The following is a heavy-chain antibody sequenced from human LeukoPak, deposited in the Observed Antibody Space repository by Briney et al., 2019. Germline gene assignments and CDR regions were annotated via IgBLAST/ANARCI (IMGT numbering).Heavy chain of an antibody. D-gene: IGHD3-22*01. V-gene: IGHV5-51*01. CDR2: IYPGDSDT. Sequence: GESLKSSCKGSGYSFTSYWIGWMRQMPGKGLEWMGIIYPGDSDTRYSPSFQGQVTISADKSISTAYLQWSSLKASDTAMYYCARENYYDSSALDWGQGTMVTGSS. CDR3: ARENYYDSSALD. CDR1: GYSFTSYW. J-gene: IGHJ3*01.